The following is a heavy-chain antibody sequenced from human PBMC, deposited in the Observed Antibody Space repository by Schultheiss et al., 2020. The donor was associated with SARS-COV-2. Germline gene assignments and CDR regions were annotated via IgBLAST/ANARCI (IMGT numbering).Heavy chain of an antibody. CDR2: ISSNGGST. Sequence: GGSLRLSCSASGFTFSSYAMHWVRQAPGKGLEYVSAISSNGGSTYYADSVKGRFTISRDNSKNTLYLQMNSLRAEDTAVYYCARVWTEPYYYYGMDVWGQGTTVTVSS. CDR1: GFTFSSYA. J-gene: IGHJ6*02. V-gene: IGHV3-64*04. D-gene: IGHD1-1*01. CDR3: ARVWTEPYYYYGMDV.